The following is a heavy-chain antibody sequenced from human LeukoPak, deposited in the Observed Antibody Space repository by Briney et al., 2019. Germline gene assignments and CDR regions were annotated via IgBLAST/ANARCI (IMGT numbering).Heavy chain of an antibody. V-gene: IGHV5-51*01. D-gene: IGHD3-16*02. Sequence: GESLKISCKGSGYSFTSYWIGWVRQMPGKGLEWTGIIYPGDSDTRYSPSFQGQVTISADKSISTAYLQWSSLKASDTAMYYCARRTQDRNDYVWGSYRYYFDYWGQGTLVTVSS. J-gene: IGHJ4*02. CDR3: ARRTQDRNDYVWGSYRYYFDY. CDR1: GYSFTSYW. CDR2: IYPGDSDT.